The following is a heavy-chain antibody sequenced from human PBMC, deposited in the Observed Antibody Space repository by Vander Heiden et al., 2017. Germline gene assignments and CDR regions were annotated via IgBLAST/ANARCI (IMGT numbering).Heavy chain of an antibody. D-gene: IGHD3-22*01. J-gene: IGHJ3*02. V-gene: IGHV4-34*01. Sequence: QVQLQQWGAGLLKPSETLSLSCAVYVGSFSGYSWNWIRQSPGQSLEWIGRIDHSGSTNYNPSRKSRVTIWGDSSKNQFSLRLTSVTAADTAVYYCARGDRQKKNDAFDIWGQGTLVTVSS. CDR3: ARGDRQKKNDAFDI. CDR2: IDHSGST. CDR1: VGSFSGYS.